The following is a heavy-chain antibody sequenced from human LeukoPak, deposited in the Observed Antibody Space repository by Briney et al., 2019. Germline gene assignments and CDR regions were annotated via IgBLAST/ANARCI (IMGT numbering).Heavy chain of an antibody. CDR2: IWYDGSNK. J-gene: IGHJ6*03. CDR3: AKAGITGTDYYYMDV. CDR1: GFTLSSNG. D-gene: IGHD1-7*01. Sequence: PGGSLRLSCAASGFTLSSNGTHWVRQAPGKGLEWVAVIWYDGSNKYYADSVKGRFTISRDNSKNTLYLQMNSLRAEDTAVYYCAKAGITGTDYYYMDVWGKGTTVTVSS. V-gene: IGHV3-33*06.